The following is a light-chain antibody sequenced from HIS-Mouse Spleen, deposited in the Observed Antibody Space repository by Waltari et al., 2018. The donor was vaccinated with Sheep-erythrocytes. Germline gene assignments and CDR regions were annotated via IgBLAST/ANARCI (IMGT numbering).Light chain of an antibody. CDR2: GNS. CDR1: SSNIGAGYD. V-gene: IGLV1-40*01. J-gene: IGLJ1*01. CDR3: QSYDSSLSGYV. Sequence: QSVLTQPPSVSGAPGQRVTISCTGSSSNIGAGYDVHWYQQLPGTAPKLLIYGNSNRPSGVPYRFSGSKSGTQASLAITGLQAEDEADYYGQSYDSSLSGYVFGTGTKVTVL.